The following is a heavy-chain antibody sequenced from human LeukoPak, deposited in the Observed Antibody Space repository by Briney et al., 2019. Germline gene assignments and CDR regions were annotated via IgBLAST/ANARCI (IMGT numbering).Heavy chain of an antibody. J-gene: IGHJ4*02. D-gene: IGHD3-22*01. CDR3: ARDTYYYDSSGYLSFDY. V-gene: IGHV4-39*07. Sequence: ASETLSLTCTVSGGSISSSSYYWGWIRQPPGKGLVWIGSFYYNGNTYYNPSLKGRVTMSVDTSKNQFSLKLSSVTAADTAVYYCARDTYYYDSSGYLSFDYWGQGTLVTVSS. CDR2: FYYNGNT. CDR1: GGSISSSSYY.